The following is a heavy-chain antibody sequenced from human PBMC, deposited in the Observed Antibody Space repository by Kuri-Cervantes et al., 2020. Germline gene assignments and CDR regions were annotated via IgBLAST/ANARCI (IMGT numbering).Heavy chain of an antibody. CDR3: ARGSGWYGY. Sequence: SETLFLTCTVSGGSVSSGSYYRSWIRQPPGKGLEWIGYIYYSGSTNYNPSLKSRVTISVDTSKNQFSVKLSSVTAADTAVYCCARGSGWYGYWGQGTLVTVSS. V-gene: IGHV4-61*01. D-gene: IGHD6-19*01. J-gene: IGHJ4*02. CDR2: IYYSGST. CDR1: GGSVSSGSYY.